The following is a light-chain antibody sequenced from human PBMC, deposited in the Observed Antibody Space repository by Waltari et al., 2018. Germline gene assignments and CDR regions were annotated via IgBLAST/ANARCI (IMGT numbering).Light chain of an antibody. V-gene: IGKV1-5*01. CDR3: QHYNSYSCT. CDR2: DAS. CDR1: KSISAW. Sequence: DIQMTQSPSPLSASVGDRATITCRASKSISAWLAWYQQKPGKAPKLLIYDASNLESGVPSRFSGSGSGTEFTLTISSLQPDDFATYYCQHYNSYSCTFGQGTKVEIK. J-gene: IGKJ1*01.